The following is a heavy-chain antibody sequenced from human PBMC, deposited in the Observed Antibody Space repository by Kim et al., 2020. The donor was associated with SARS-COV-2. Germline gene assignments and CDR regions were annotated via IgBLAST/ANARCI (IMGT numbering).Heavy chain of an antibody. CDR3: TRDGGDTSHFDY. Sequence: EYAASMKGRFTISRDDSKSIADLQMNSLKTEDTAVYYCTRDGGDTSHFDYWGQGTLVTVSS. D-gene: IGHD3-16*01. J-gene: IGHJ4*02. V-gene: IGHV3-49*02.